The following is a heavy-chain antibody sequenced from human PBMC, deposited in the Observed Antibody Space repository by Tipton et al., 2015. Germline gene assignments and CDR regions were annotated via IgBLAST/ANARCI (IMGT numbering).Heavy chain of an antibody. CDR1: GFSFSNYA. CDR2: IGGSGETT. CDR3: AKGRSAAAGTGGY. J-gene: IGHJ4*02. D-gene: IGHD6-13*01. Sequence: SLRLSCAASGFSFSNYAMSWVRQAPGKGLEWVSLIGGSGETTYYADSVKGRFTISRDNSKNTLYLQMNSLRADDTAVYYCAKGRSAAAGTGGYWGQGTLVTVSS. V-gene: IGHV3-23*01.